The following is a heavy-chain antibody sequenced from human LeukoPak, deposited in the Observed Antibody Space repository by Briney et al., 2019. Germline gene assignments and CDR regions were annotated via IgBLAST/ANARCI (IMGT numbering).Heavy chain of an antibody. V-gene: IGHV3-48*01. CDR3: ARDQRGSMARGVKDGFDL. CDR2: RSGSSQSR. D-gene: IGHD3-10*01. J-gene: IGHJ3*01. CDR1: GFTFSDYS. Sequence: GGSLRLSCAASGFTFSDYSINWVRQAPAKGLGWVSYRSGSSQSRYYADSVKGRFSISRDNAQNSLYLQMNSLSAEDTAVYYCARDQRGSMARGVKDGFDLWGQGTKVTVSS.